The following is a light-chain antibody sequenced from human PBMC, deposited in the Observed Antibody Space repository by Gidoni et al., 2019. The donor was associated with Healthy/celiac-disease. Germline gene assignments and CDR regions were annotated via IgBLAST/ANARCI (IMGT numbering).Light chain of an antibody. CDR1: SSNIGAGYA. J-gene: IGLJ2*01. CDR2: GNS. CDR3: QSYDSSLIGSGVV. V-gene: IGLV1-40*01. Sequence: QSVLTQPPSVSGAPGQRVTISCTGSSSNIGAGYAVHWYQQLPGTAPKLLIYGNSNRPSGVPDRFSGFKSGTSASLAITGLQAEDEADYYCQSYDSSLIGSGVVFGGGTKLTVL.